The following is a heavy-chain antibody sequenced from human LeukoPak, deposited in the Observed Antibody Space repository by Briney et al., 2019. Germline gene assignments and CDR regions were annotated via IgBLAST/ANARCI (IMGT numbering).Heavy chain of an antibody. J-gene: IGHJ4*02. D-gene: IGHD1-1*01. CDR3: ARADVIKVTTIDY. V-gene: IGHV3-21*01. CDR2: ISSSSSYI. CDR1: GFTFSSYS. Sequence: PGGSLRLSCAASGFTFSSYSMIWVRQAPGKGLEWVSSISSSSSYIYYADSVKGRFTISRDNAKNSLYLQMNSLRAEDTAVYYCARADVIKVTTIDYWGQGTLVTVSS.